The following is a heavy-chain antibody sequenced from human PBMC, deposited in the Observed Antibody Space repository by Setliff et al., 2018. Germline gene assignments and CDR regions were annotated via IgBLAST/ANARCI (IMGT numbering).Heavy chain of an antibody. Sequence: SETLSLTCTVSGDYISSQYWSWIRQPPGKGLEWIGYISNRGSTDYNPSLKSRVTISEDTSRSQFSLKLTSVTTADTAVYYCARVDNFWSGPIDYWGQGTLVTVSS. D-gene: IGHD3-3*01. V-gene: IGHV4-59*11. CDR3: ARVDNFWSGPIDY. CDR1: GDYISSQY. J-gene: IGHJ4*02. CDR2: ISNRGST.